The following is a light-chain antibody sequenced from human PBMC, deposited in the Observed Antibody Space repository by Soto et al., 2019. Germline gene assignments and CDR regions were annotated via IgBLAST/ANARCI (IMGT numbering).Light chain of an antibody. Sequence: DIQMTQSPSTLSSSVGDRVTITCRASQSISIWLAWYQQKPGKAPKLLIYKGSSLESGAPSTFSGSGSGPEFTLTISSLQPDDFATYYCQHYSSYPFTFGPGTKVDIK. J-gene: IGKJ3*01. CDR2: KGS. V-gene: IGKV1-5*03. CDR3: QHYSSYPFT. CDR1: QSISIW.